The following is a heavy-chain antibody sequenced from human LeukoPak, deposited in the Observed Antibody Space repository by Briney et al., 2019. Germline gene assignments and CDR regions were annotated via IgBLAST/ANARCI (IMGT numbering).Heavy chain of an antibody. V-gene: IGHV4-34*01. J-gene: IGHJ5*02. CDR1: GGSFSGYY. CDR3: SRGRTPLRGWFDP. CDR2: VNHSGHT. D-gene: IGHD1-14*01. Sequence: SETLSLTCGVYGGSFSGYYWSWIRQPPGKGLEWIGEVNHSGHTSYNPSLKSRVTLSVDTSRNQSSLKVTSVSAADTAVYYCSRGRTPLRGWFDPWGQGTLVTVSS.